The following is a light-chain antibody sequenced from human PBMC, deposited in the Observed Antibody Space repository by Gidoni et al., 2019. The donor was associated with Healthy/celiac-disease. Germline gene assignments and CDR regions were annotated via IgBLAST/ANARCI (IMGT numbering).Light chain of an antibody. CDR3: SSYAGSNIVI. V-gene: IGLV2-8*01. J-gene: IGLJ2*01. CDR1: SSDVGGYDY. Sequence: QSALTQPPSASGSPGQSVTISCTGTSSDVGGYDYVSWYQQHPGKAPKLMIYEVNKRPSGVPDRFSGSKSGNTASLTVSGIQAEDEADYYCSSYAGSNIVIFGGGTKLTVL. CDR2: EVN.